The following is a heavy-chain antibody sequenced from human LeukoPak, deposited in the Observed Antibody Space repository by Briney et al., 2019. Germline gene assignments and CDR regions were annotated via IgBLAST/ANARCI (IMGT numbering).Heavy chain of an antibody. Sequence: PGESLKISCKGSGYSFTSYWIGWVRQMPGKGLEWMGIVYPGDSDTRYSPSFQGQVTISADKSISTACLQWSSLKASDTAMYYCARRAAFRYSYGDFDYWGQGTLVTVSS. CDR2: VYPGDSDT. CDR1: GYSFTSYW. V-gene: IGHV5-51*01. CDR3: ARRAAFRYSYGDFDY. D-gene: IGHD5-18*01. J-gene: IGHJ4*02.